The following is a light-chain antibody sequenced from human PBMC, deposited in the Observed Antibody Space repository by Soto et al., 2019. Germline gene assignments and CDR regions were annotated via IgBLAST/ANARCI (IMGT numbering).Light chain of an antibody. CDR3: EEYGSSSLM. Sequence: EMVLTQAPGTPPLSPAEIATLSCRASQSVSSSYVAWYQQKPGRAPRLLLFGASSMPSGIPDSFSGSGSGTACTLLIGRLELDVLGVYYCEEYGSSSLMFCQGTKVEIK. V-gene: IGKV3-20*01. CDR1: QSVSSSY. J-gene: IGKJ1*01. CDR2: GAS.